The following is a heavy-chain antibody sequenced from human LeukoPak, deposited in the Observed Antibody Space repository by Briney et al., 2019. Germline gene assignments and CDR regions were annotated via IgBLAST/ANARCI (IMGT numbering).Heavy chain of an antibody. Sequence: GGSLRLSCAASGFTFSSYAMSWVRQAPGKGLEWVSAISGSGGSTYYADCVKGRFTISRDNSKNTLSLQMNSLRAEDTAVYYCAKDGSYGYAGDFVYWGEETLVTVSS. CDR3: AKDGSYGYAGDFVY. D-gene: IGHD5-18*01. CDR1: GFTFSSYA. J-gene: IGHJ4*02. V-gene: IGHV3-23*01. CDR2: ISGSGGST.